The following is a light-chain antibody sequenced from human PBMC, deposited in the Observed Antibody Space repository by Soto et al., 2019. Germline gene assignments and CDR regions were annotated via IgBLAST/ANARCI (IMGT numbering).Light chain of an antibody. CDR3: QEYSRYPYT. Sequence: DIQMTQSPSTLSVSVGDRVTITCRASQSFSTWLAWYQQKPGKAPKLLIYRTSSLKNGVPSRFSGSGSGTEFTHTVTTLHPDDFATYYCQEYSRYPYTFGQGTKLEIK. CDR1: QSFSTW. CDR2: RTS. V-gene: IGKV1-5*03. J-gene: IGKJ2*01.